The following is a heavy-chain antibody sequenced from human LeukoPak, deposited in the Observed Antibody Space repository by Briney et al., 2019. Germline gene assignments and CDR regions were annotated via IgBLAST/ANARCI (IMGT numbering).Heavy chain of an antibody. D-gene: IGHD2-8*01. CDR2: ISGSGAGT. Sequence: GGSLRLSCAASGFTFSGYAMNWVRQAPGKGLEWVSGISGSGAGTYYADSVKGRFTISRVNSKNTLYLQMNSLRADDTAVYYCAKMVREFYTISYYFDYWGQGTLVTVSS. V-gene: IGHV3-23*01. CDR1: GFTFSGYA. CDR3: AKMVREFYTISYYFDY. J-gene: IGHJ4*02.